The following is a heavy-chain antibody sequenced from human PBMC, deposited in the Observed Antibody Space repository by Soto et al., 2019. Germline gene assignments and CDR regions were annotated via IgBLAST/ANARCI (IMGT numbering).Heavy chain of an antibody. J-gene: IGHJ4*02. D-gene: IGHD3-10*01. CDR2: IKSKGDGGTT. CDR3: TTDSYYPIFDY. V-gene: IGHV3-15*07. Sequence: GGSLRLSCVASGFTFNNAWMKWVRQAPGKGLEWVGRIKSKGDGGTTDYAEPVKGRFIVSRDDSNNTLYLEMHSLKTEDTGLYYCTTDSYYPIFDYWGQGT. CDR1: GFTFNNAW.